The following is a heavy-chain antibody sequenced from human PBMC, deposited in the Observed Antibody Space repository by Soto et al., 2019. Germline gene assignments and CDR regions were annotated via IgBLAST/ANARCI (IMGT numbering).Heavy chain of an antibody. D-gene: IGHD6-19*01. CDR3: ARDKYTSGAGVFDY. Sequence: QVQLVESGGGVVQPGRSLRLSCAASGFTFSTYTMHWVRQAPGKGLEWVAVVSSDGSTKYYADSVRGRFTISRDNSKNTLYLQMNGLRTDDTAVYYCARDKYTSGAGVFDYWGQGTLVTVSS. CDR1: GFTFSTYT. J-gene: IGHJ4*02. CDR2: VSSDGSTK. V-gene: IGHV3-30-3*01.